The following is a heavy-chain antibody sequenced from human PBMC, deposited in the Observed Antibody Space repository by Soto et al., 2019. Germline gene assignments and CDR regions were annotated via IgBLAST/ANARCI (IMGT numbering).Heavy chain of an antibody. CDR3: ARLGPFGDVTQYSYDMEV. CDR2: IYYSGST. CDR1: GGSISSRSYY. Sequence: QLQLQESGPGLVKPSETLSLTCTVSGGSISSRSYYWGWIRQPPGKGLEWIGSIYYSGSTYYNPSRQCRLTISVDPSKNVFSLRLISVTAADTAVYYCARLGPFGDVTQYSYDMEVWGQGTTVTVSS. V-gene: IGHV4-39*01. D-gene: IGHD3-10*01. J-gene: IGHJ6*02.